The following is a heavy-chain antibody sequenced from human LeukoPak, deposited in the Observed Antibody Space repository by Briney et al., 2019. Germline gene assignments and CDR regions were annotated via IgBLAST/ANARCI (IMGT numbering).Heavy chain of an antibody. CDR1: GGSISSYY. J-gene: IGHJ3*02. Sequence: SETLSLTCTVSGGSISSYYWSWIRQPPGKGLEWIGYIYYSGSTNYNPSLKSRVTISVDTSKNQFSLKLSSVTAADTAVYYCARDSHGVIAFDIWGQGTMVTVSS. CDR3: ARDSHGVIAFDI. D-gene: IGHD2-8*01. V-gene: IGHV4-59*01. CDR2: IYYSGST.